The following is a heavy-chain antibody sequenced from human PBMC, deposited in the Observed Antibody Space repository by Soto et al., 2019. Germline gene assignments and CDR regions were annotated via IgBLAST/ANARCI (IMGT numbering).Heavy chain of an antibody. J-gene: IGHJ4*02. CDR3: AKDGMVRGVIIATEFDY. CDR1: GFTFDDYA. CDR2: ISWNSGSI. Sequence: PGGSLRLSCAASGFTFDDYAMHWVRQAPGKGLEWVSGISWNSGSIGYADSVKGRFTISRDNAKNSLYLQMNSLRAEDTALYYCAKDGMVRGVIIATEFDYWGQGTLVTVSS. D-gene: IGHD3-10*01. V-gene: IGHV3-9*01.